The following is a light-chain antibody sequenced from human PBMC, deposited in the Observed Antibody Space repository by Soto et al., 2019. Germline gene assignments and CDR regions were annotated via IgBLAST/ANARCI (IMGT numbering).Light chain of an antibody. V-gene: IGLV1-40*01. Sequence: QAVVTQPPSVSGAPGQRVTISCTGSSSNIGAGYDVHWYQQLPGTAPKLLIHNNSNRPSGVPDRFSGSKSGTSASLAITGLQAEDEADYYCQSYDSSLVFGGGTKLTVL. J-gene: IGLJ2*01. CDR2: NNS. CDR1: SSNIGAGYD. CDR3: QSYDSSLV.